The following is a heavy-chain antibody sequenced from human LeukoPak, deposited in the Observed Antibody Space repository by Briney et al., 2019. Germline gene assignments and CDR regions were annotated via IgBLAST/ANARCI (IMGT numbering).Heavy chain of an antibody. CDR3: ARAVTGDALDI. J-gene: IGHJ3*02. CDR1: SGSISGYY. D-gene: IGHD2-21*02. CDR2: IYNTGSS. V-gene: IGHV4-4*07. Sequence: PSETLSLTCTVSSGSISGYYLTWIRQPAGKGLEGIGRIYNTGSSTYNPSLKSRVTMSVDTSKKHFSLKLSSVTAADTAVYYCARAVTGDALDIWGQGTMVIVSS.